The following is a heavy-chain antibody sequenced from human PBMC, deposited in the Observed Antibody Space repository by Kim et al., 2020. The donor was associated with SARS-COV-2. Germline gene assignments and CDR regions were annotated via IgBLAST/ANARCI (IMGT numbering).Heavy chain of an antibody. CDR3: ARHLRNWYFDL. CDR2: T. V-gene: IGHV4-39*01. J-gene: IGHJ2*01. Sequence: THYHPPLKGRVTISVDTSKEQFSLRLSSVTAADAAVYYCARHLRNWYFDLWGRGTLVTVSS.